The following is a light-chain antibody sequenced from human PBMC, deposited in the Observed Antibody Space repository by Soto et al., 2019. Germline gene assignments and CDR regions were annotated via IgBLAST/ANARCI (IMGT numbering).Light chain of an antibody. CDR3: QQHNKWPLT. CDR1: QSVSSD. V-gene: IGKV3-15*01. Sequence: EIVMTQSPATLSVSPGERATLSCRASQSVSSDLAWYQQKLGHSPRLLIYGASTRATGIPARFSGSGSGTEFTLTISSLQSEDFAVYYCQQHNKWPLTFGGGTKVEIK. CDR2: GAS. J-gene: IGKJ4*01.